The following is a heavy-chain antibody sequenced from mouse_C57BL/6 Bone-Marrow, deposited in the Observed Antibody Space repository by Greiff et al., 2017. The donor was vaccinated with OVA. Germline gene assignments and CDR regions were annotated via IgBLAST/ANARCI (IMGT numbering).Heavy chain of an antibody. Sequence: VHVKQSGTVLARPGASVKMSCKTSGYTFTSYWMHWVKQRPGQGLEWIGAIYPGNSDTSYNQKFKGKAKLTAVTSASTAYMELSSLTNEDSAVYYCTRRGEYRGAMDYWGQGTSVTVSS. D-gene: IGHD5-1*01. CDR2: IYPGNSDT. CDR1: GYTFTSYW. V-gene: IGHV1-5*01. J-gene: IGHJ4*01. CDR3: TRRGEYRGAMDY.